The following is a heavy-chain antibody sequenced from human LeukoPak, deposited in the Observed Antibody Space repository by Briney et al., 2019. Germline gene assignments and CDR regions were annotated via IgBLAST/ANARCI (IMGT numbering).Heavy chain of an antibody. CDR2: IYYSGST. V-gene: IGHV4-39*07. CDR3: AREAPTTVTNLFDY. D-gene: IGHD4-17*01. Sequence: SSETLSLTCTVSGGSISSSSYYWGWIRQPPGKGLEWIGSIYYSGSTYYNPSLKSRVTISVDTSKNQFSLKLSSVTAADTAVYYCAREAPTTVTNLFDYWGQGTLVTVSS. CDR1: GGSISSSSYY. J-gene: IGHJ4*02.